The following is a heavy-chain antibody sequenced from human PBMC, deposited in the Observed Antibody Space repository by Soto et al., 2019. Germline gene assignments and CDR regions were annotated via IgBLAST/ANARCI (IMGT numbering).Heavy chain of an antibody. CDR2: ISSTTNYI. Sequence: PGGSLRLSCAASGFTFTRYSINWVRQAPWKGLEWVSSISSTTNYIYYGDSMKGRFTISRDNAKNSLYLEMNSLRAEDTAVYYCARASEDLNSNFDYWGQGTLVTLSS. J-gene: IGHJ4*02. D-gene: IGHD1-1*01. V-gene: IGHV3-21*06. CDR3: ARASEDLNSNFDY. CDR1: GFTFTRYS.